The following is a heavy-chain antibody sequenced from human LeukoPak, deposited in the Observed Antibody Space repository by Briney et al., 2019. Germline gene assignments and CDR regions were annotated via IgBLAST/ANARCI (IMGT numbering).Heavy chain of an antibody. Sequence: SQTLSLTCAVSRVSISQCGYSWSCLRPPPGVGLVWVGSIYHSGTTYANPPHKRLLTISIASSKNHFSMNLTSVTATDTAVYFCARNLAAASHWYFDLWGRGIPVTVSS. J-gene: IGHJ2*01. CDR1: RVSISQCGYS. D-gene: IGHD6-25*01. V-gene: IGHV4-30-2*01. CDR3: ARNLAAASHWYFDL. CDR2: IYHSGTT.